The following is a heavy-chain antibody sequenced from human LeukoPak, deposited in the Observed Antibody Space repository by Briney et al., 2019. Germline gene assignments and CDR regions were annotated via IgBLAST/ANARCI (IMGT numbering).Heavy chain of an antibody. V-gene: IGHV1-8*01. Sequence: ASVKVSCKASGYTFTSYEINWVRQATGQGLEWMGWMNPNSGNTGYAQKFQGRVTMTRNTSISTAYMELSSLRSEDTAVYYCARGPFEWELSRREWGFDPWGQGTLVTVSS. CDR1: GYTFTSYE. D-gene: IGHD1-26*01. CDR2: MNPNSGNT. CDR3: ARGPFEWELSRREWGFDP. J-gene: IGHJ5*02.